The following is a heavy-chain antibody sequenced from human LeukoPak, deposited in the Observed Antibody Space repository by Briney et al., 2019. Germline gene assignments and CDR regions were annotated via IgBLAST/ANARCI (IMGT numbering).Heavy chain of an antibody. D-gene: IGHD3-22*01. J-gene: IGHJ5*02. CDR2: INPSGGST. Sequence: AASVKVSCKASGYTFSSYYMHWVRQAPGQGLEWMGIINPSGGSTSYAQKFQGRVTLTRDTSTSTVYMELSSLRSEDTAVYYCARADSGGDSSGYKWFDPWDQGTLVTVSS. V-gene: IGHV1-46*01. CDR1: GYTFSSYY. CDR3: ARADSGGDSSGYKWFDP.